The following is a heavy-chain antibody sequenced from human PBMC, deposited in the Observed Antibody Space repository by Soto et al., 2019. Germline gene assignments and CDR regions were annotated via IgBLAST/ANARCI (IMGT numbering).Heavy chain of an antibody. Sequence: SETLSLTCTVSGGSISSYYWSWIRQPPGKGLEWIGYIYYSGSTNYNPSLKSRVTISVDTSKNQFSLKLNSVAAADTALYYCARIWGSSNWGSALFASRGQRTLVTLSS. CDR2: IYYSGST. CDR3: ARIWGSSNWGSALFAS. D-gene: IGHD7-27*01. J-gene: IGHJ1*01. V-gene: IGHV4-59*01. CDR1: GGSISSYY.